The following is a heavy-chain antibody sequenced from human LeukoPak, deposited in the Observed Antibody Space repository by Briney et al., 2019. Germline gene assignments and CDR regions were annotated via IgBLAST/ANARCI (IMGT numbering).Heavy chain of an antibody. V-gene: IGHV3-48*01. CDR2: ISSSGFTI. J-gene: IGHJ4*02. Sequence: PGGSLRLSCAASGFTFSTYSMNWVRQAPGKGLEWVSYISSSGFTIYYADSVKGRFTISRDNAKNSLYLQMNSLRAEDTAVYYCVKWLVYYWGQGTLVTVSS. CDR3: VKWLVYY. D-gene: IGHD6-19*01. CDR1: GFTFSTYS.